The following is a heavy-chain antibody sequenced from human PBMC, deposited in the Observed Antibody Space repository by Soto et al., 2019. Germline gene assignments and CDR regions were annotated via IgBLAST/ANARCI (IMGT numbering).Heavy chain of an antibody. CDR2: IYHSGST. D-gene: IGHD6-13*01. J-gene: IGHJ6*03. Sequence: PSETLSLTCAVSSVSISSSNWWSWVRQPPGKGLEWIGEIYHSGSTNYNPSLKSRVTISVDKSKNQFSLKLSSVTAADTAVYYCARGSDSSSWYSWYMDVWGKGTTVTVSS. V-gene: IGHV4-4*02. CDR3: ARGSDSSSWYSWYMDV. CDR1: SVSISSSNW.